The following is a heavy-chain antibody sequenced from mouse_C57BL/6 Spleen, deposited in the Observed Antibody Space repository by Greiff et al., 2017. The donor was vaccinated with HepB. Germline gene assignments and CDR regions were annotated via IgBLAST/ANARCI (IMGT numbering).Heavy chain of an antibody. CDR1: GYTFTSYW. D-gene: IGHD1-1*01. V-gene: IGHV1-69*01. J-gene: IGHJ4*01. CDR3: ARGDYGSSPQAMDY. CDR2: IDPSDSYT. Sequence: QVQLQQPGAELVMPGASVKLSCKASGYTFTSYWMHWVKQRPGQGLEWIGEIDPSDSYTNYNQKFKGKSTLTVDKSSSTAYMQLSSLTSEDSAVYYGARGDYGSSPQAMDYWGQGTSVTVSS.